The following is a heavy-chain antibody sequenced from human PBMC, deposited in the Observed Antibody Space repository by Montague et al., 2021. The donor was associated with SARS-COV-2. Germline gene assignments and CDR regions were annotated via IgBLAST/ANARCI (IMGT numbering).Heavy chain of an antibody. D-gene: IGHD3-22*01. J-gene: IGHJ4*02. CDR2: INHRGYI. CDR1: GGSFSRFY. V-gene: IGHV4-34*01. Sequence: SETLSLTCAVYGGSFSRFYLRLIRQPTGTGLEWIGEINHRGYIDYNPSLESRVTISVDTSKNQFSLKVNSVTAADTAVYYCASAPRNSFGYWAYWGQGTLISVS. CDR3: ASAPRNSFGYWAY.